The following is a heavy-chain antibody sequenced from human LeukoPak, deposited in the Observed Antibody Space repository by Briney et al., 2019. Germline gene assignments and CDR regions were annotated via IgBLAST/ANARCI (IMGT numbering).Heavy chain of an antibody. Sequence: SETLSLTCTVSGGSISSSSYYWGWIRQPPGKGLEWIGSIYYSGSTYYNPSLKSRVTISVDTSKNQFSLKLRSVTAADTAVYYCAKQKGLDPWGQGILVTVSS. CDR3: AKQKGLDP. J-gene: IGHJ5*02. CDR1: GGSISSSSYY. D-gene: IGHD1/OR15-1a*01. V-gene: IGHV4-39*07. CDR2: IYYSGST.